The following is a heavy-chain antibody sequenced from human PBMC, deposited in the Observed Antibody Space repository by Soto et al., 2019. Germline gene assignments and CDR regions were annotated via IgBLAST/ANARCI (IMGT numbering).Heavy chain of an antibody. J-gene: IGHJ6*02. CDR3: ARECDSSNNGYYYYGMDV. CDR2: IYYSGST. V-gene: IGHV4-59*12. CDR1: GGSISSYY. D-gene: IGHD6-13*01. Sequence: PSETLSLTCTVSGGSISSYYWSWVRQPPGKGLEWIGYIYYSGSTNYNPSLKSRVTISVDTSKNQFSLKLSSVTAADTAMYYCARECDSSNNGYYYYGMDVWGQGTTVTVSS.